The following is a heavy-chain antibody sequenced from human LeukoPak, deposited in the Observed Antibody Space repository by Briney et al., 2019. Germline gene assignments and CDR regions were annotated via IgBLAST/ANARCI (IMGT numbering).Heavy chain of an antibody. CDR1: GIIFSTYA. V-gene: IGHV3-48*04. CDR3: ARDLWSGYYTED. J-gene: IGHJ4*02. D-gene: IGHD3-3*01. Sequence: GGSLRLSCEFSGIIFSTYAMNWVRQAPGKGLEWISYISGSSSGSTSITQYADSVKGRFTISRDNAKNSLHLQMDSLSAEDTAVYYCARDLWSGYYTEDWGQGALVIVSS. CDR2: ISGSSSGSTSIT.